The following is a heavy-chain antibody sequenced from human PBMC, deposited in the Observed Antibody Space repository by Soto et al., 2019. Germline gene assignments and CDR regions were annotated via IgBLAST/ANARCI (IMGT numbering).Heavy chain of an antibody. D-gene: IGHD2-21*02. V-gene: IGHV2-5*08. CDR3: AHSGAYCGGDCYSP. J-gene: IGHJ5*02. CDR2: IYWDDDK. CDR1: GGSISSYYW. Sequence: TLSLTCTVSGGSISSYYWSWIRQPPGKALEWLALIYWDDDKRYSPSLKSRLTITKDTSKNQVVLTMTNMDPVGTATYYCAHSGAYCGGDCYSPWGQGTLVTVS.